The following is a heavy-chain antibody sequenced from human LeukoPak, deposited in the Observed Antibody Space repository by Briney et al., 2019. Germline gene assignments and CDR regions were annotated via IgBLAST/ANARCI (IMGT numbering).Heavy chain of an antibody. CDR1: GGSFSGYY. D-gene: IGHD2-2*01. V-gene: IGHV4-34*01. CDR3: ARGKKDCSSTSCYDSVPRKLAQRYYYGMDV. Sequence: PSQTLSLTCAVSGGSFSGYYCNWSRQRPEQGLGRIGEINHSGSTSYNPSPNSRVTISVDTSKHQFSLKLSSVPAADTAVYYCARGKKDCSSTSCYDSVPRKLAQRYYYGMDVWGQGTTVTVSS. J-gene: IGHJ6*02. CDR2: INHSGST.